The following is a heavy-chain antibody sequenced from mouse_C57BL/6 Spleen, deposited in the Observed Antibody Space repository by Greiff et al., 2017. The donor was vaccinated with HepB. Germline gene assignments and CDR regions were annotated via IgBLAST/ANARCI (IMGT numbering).Heavy chain of an antibody. Sequence: EVQVVESGAELVKPGASVKLSCTASGFNIKDYYMHWVKQRTEQGLEWIGRIDPEDGETKYAPKFQGKATITADTSSNTAYLQLSSLTSEDTAVYYWARSGWLLPLDFDYWGQGTTLTVSS. V-gene: IGHV14-2*01. D-gene: IGHD2-3*01. J-gene: IGHJ2*01. CDR2: IDPEDGET. CDR3: ARSGWLLPLDFDY. CDR1: GFNIKDYY.